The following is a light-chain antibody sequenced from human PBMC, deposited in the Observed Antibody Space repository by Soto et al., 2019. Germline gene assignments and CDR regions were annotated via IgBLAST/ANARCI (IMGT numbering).Light chain of an antibody. J-gene: IGKJ4*01. CDR1: LSVSTY. CDR3: QQRSNWPTLT. CDR2: DAS. Sequence: EIVFTQSPATLSLSPGERATLSCRASLSVSTYLAWYQQTPAQAPRLLIYDASTRATGIPDRFSGSGSGTDLTLTISSLEPEDFALYYCQQRSNWPTLTFGGGTQVDIK. V-gene: IGKV3-11*01.